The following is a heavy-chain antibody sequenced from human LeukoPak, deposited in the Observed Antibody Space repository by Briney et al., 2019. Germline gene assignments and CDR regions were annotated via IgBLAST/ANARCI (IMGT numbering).Heavy chain of an antibody. V-gene: IGHV3-7*01. J-gene: IGHJ3*02. CDR1: GFTFSSYW. CDR2: IKQDGSEK. D-gene: IGHD6-19*01. Sequence: GGSLRLSCAASGFTFSSYWMSWVRQAPGKGLEWVANIKQDGSEKCYVDSVKGRFTISRDNAKNSLYLQMNSLRAEDTAVYYCARDSPPGWRWLVTSGAFDIWGQGTMVTVSS. CDR3: ARDSPPGWRWLVTSGAFDI.